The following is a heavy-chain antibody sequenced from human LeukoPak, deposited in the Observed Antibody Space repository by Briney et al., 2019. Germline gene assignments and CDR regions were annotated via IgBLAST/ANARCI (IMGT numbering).Heavy chain of an antibody. D-gene: IGHD2-15*01. Sequence: GGSLRLSCAASGFTFSSYGMHWVRQAPGKGLEWVAVISYDGSNKYYADSVKGRFTISRDNSKNTLYLQMNSLRAEDTAVYYCAKDLADIVVVVAATPADYWGQGTLVTVSS. CDR3: AKDLADIVVVVAATPADY. CDR2: ISYDGSNK. V-gene: IGHV3-30*18. J-gene: IGHJ4*02. CDR1: GFTFSSYG.